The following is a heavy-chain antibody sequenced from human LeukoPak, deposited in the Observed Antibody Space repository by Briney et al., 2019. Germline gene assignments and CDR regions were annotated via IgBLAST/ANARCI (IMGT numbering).Heavy chain of an antibody. Sequence: PSETLSLTCTVSGGSISSSSYYWGWIRQPPGKGLEWIGSVYYSGSTYSNPSLKSRVTISVDTSKSQFSLKLSSVTAADTAVYSCARGPYDILTGYSDAFDIWGQGTMVTVSS. CDR1: GGSISSSSYY. CDR3: ARGPYDILTGYSDAFDI. V-gene: IGHV4-39*07. J-gene: IGHJ3*02. CDR2: VYYSGST. D-gene: IGHD3-9*01.